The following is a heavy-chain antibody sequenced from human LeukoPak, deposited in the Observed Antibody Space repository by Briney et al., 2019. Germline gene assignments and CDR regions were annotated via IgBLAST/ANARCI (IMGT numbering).Heavy chain of an antibody. CDR2: ISGNGGTT. CDR3: AKNIGENISDRPST. D-gene: IGHD5-12*01. J-gene: IGHJ5*02. CDR1: GFTFSNYV. Sequence: GGSLRLSCAASGFTFSNYVMNWVRQAPGKGLEWISVISGNGGTTYYADSVKGRFTISRDNSKNTLFLQMKSLRAEGTALYYCAKNIGENISDRPSTWGQGTLVTVSS. V-gene: IGHV3-23*01.